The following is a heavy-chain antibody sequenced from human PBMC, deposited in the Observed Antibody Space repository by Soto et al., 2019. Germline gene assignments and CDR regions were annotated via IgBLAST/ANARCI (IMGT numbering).Heavy chain of an antibody. CDR2: IYYSGIT. CDR1: GGSIKSGGYY. V-gene: IGHV4-31*03. Sequence: PSETLSLTCNVSGGSIKSGGYYWSWIRQHPGKGLEWLGYIYYSGITYYNPSFKSRLGISVDTSKNHFSLRLTSVTAADTAVYYCARGFPNWILARGVLFDYWGHGSLDTGSS. D-gene: IGHD3-10*01. CDR3: ARGFPNWILARGVLFDY. J-gene: IGHJ5*01.